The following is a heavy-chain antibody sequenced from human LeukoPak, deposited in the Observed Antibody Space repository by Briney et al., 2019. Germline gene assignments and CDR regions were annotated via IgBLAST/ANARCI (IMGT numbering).Heavy chain of an antibody. CDR3: ARTGKQLVLNY. J-gene: IGHJ4*02. CDR2: INHSGST. Sequence: SETLSLTCAVYGGSFSGYYWSWLRQPPGKGLEWIGEINHSGSTNYNPSLKSRVTISVDTSKNQFSLKLSSVTAADTAVYYCARTGKQLVLNYWGQGTLVTVSS. V-gene: IGHV4-34*01. CDR1: GGSFSGYY. D-gene: IGHD6-13*01.